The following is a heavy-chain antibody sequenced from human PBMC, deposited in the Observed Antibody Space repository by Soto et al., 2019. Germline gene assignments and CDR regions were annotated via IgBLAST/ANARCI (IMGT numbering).Heavy chain of an antibody. CDR1: GGSITSSSHF. CDR3: AGQTFTIAAASYGRSNWFDP. J-gene: IGHJ5*02. CDR2: IYFTGNT. D-gene: IGHD6-25*01. Sequence: SETLSLTCSASGGSITSSSHFWGWVRQPPGKGLEWIGTIYFTGNTYYTPSLKSRLTMSIDTSKNEFSLRLNSATAADTAVYYCAGQTFTIAAASYGRSNWFDPWGQGTLVTVS. V-gene: IGHV4-39*01.